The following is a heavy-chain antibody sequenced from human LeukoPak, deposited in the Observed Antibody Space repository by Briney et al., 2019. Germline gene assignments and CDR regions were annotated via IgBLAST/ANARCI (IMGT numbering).Heavy chain of an antibody. CDR2: ISSSSSYI. Sequence: GGSLRLSCAASGFTFSSYSMNWVRQAPGKGLEWVSSISSSSSYIYYADSVKGRFTISRDNAKNSLYLQMNSLRAEDTAVYYCASSLVRGFTAEQIDYWGQGTLVTVSS. J-gene: IGHJ4*02. V-gene: IGHV3-21*01. D-gene: IGHD3-10*01. CDR1: GFTFSSYS. CDR3: ASSLVRGFTAEQIDY.